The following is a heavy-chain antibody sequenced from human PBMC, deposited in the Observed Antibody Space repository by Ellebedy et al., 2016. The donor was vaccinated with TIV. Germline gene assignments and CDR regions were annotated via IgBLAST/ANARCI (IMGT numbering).Heavy chain of an antibody. CDR1: GFIFSDYC. Sequence: GGSLRLSCAASGFIFSDYCMIWIRQAPGKGLEWVSYISNSGSTIYYADSVKGRFTISRDNAKNSLSLLTNSLRAEDTAVYYCARDARFIDQQHNWFDPWGQGTLVTVSS. D-gene: IGHD2-2*01. J-gene: IGHJ5*02. CDR2: ISNSGSTI. V-gene: IGHV3-11*01. CDR3: ARDARFIDQQHNWFDP.